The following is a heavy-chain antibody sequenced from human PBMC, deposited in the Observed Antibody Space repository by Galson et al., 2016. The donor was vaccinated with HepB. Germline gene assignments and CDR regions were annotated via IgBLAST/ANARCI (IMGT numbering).Heavy chain of an antibody. D-gene: IGHD2-8*01. V-gene: IGHV1-2*02. CDR3: ATETSNGRPDPFDI. J-gene: IGHJ3*02. Sequence: SVKVSCKASAYRFTGRTMHWVRQAPGQGLEWLGWINPGNGDTVYAQKFRGRVTMVRDETPINTVYMELSGLASDDTSMYFCATETSNGRPDPFDIWGQGTMVTVSS. CDR2: INPGNGDT. CDR1: AYRFTGRT.